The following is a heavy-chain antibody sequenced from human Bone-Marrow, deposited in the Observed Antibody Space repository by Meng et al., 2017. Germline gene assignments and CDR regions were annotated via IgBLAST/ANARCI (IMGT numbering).Heavy chain of an antibody. J-gene: IGHJ4*02. D-gene: IGHD5-12*01. V-gene: IGHV3-15*01. CDR2: IKSKPDGETI. Sequence: GQLGESGGGLVKPGGSLRLSCEGSGFTFSNAYMTWVRQVPGKRLEWVGRIKSKPDGETIDYAAPVKGRFTISRDDSKNTVYLQMNSLKTEDTAVYYCSGHIDYWGQGTLVTVSS. CDR1: GFTFSNAY. CDR3: SGHIDY.